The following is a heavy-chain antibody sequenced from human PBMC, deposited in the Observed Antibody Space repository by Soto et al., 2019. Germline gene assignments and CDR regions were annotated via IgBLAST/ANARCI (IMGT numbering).Heavy chain of an antibody. D-gene: IGHD1-26*01. Sequence: QERLVQSGAELRRPGASVKISCRASGYNFPSSTVNWLRQASGQGPEWLGWMNAANGNAAFARDFQGRVTMTRDRSTDTAYLELGGLSSGDTAMYYGARAVGIGVTCSDLWGTGTFVTVS. CDR2: MNAANGNA. V-gene: IGHV1-8*01. CDR1: GYNFPSST. CDR3: ARAVGIGVTCSDL. J-gene: IGHJ5*02.